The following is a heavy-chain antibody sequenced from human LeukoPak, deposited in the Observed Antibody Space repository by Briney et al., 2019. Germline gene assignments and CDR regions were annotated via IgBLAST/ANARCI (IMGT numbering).Heavy chain of an antibody. Sequence: ASVKVSCKTSGYTFTGFYIHWLRQAPGQGPEWMGWISPSSGDTNYAQKFQGRVTMTRDTSISTAYMELSRLRPDDTAVYYCARDPAETTLRGVTLADYWGQGTLVTVSS. CDR1: GYTFTGFY. V-gene: IGHV1-2*02. J-gene: IGHJ4*02. CDR3: ARDPAETTLRGVTLADY. CDR2: ISPSSGDT. D-gene: IGHD3-10*01.